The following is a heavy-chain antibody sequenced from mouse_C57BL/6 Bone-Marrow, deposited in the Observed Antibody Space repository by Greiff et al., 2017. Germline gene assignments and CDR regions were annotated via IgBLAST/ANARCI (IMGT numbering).Heavy chain of an antibody. CDR2: IDPENGDT. Sequence: EVQLQESGAELVRPGASVKLSCTASGFNIKDDYMHWVKQRPEQGLEWIGWIDPENGDTEYASKFQGKATITADTSSNTAYLHLSSLSSEETAVYYCTTWGYYSYYLDYWGQGTTLTVSS. D-gene: IGHD2-3*01. J-gene: IGHJ2*01. CDR1: GFNIKDDY. CDR3: TTWGYYSYYLDY. V-gene: IGHV14-4*01.